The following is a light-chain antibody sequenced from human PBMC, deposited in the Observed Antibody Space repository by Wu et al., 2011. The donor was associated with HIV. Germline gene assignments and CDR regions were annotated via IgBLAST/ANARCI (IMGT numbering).Light chain of an antibody. CDR1: QSVSGN. J-gene: IGKJ2*01. CDR2: VHP. CDR3: QHYGTSPYT. Sequence: SCRASQSVSGNLAWYQQKPGQLPGSSSMVHPPGPLVSQTGSVAVGLGTDFTLTISRLEPEDFAVYYCQHYGTSPYTFGQGTKLEIK. V-gene: IGKV3-20*01.